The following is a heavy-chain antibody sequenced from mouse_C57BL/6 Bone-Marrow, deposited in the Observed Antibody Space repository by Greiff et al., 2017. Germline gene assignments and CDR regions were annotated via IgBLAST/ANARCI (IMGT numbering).Heavy chain of an antibody. D-gene: IGHD2-4*01. Sequence: QVQLQQPGAELVKPGASVKLSCKASGYTFTSYWMQWVKQRPGQGLEWIGEIDPSDSYTNYNQKFKGKATLTVDTSSSTAYMQLSSLTSEDTAVYYCAREGIYYDSNDYGGQGTTLTVSS. V-gene: IGHV1-50*01. J-gene: IGHJ2*01. CDR3: AREGIYYDSNDY. CDR2: IDPSDSYT. CDR1: GYTFTSYW.